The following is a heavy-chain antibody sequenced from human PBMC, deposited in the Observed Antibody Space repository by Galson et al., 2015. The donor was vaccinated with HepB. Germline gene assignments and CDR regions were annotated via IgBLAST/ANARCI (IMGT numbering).Heavy chain of an antibody. Sequence: SLRLSCAASGFTFSSYSMNWVRQAPGKGLEWVSSISSSSSYIYYADSVKGRFTISRDNAKNSLYLQMNSLRAEDTAVYYCARDPSYSSGDRAGWFDPWGQGTLVTVSS. J-gene: IGHJ5*02. V-gene: IGHV3-21*01. CDR1: GFTFSSYS. CDR3: ARDPSYSSGDRAGWFDP. CDR2: ISSSSSYI. D-gene: IGHD6-19*01.